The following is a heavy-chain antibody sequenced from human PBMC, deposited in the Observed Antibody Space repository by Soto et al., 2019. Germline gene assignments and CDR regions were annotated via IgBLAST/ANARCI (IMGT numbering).Heavy chain of an antibody. CDR2: ISGDGRNI. Sequence: EVQLVESGGGLVQPGGSLRLSCVASGFTFSAYSMNWLRQAPGKGLEWVSYISGDGRNIKYADSVKGRFTISRDNAKNSLYVQMNSLGDEDTAVYFCARDLNHAFDYWGQGTLVTVSS. J-gene: IGHJ4*02. CDR3: ARDLNHAFDY. CDR1: GFTFSAYS. V-gene: IGHV3-48*02.